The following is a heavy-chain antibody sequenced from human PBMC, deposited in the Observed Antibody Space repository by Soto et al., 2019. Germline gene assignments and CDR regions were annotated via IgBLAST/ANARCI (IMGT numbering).Heavy chain of an antibody. Sequence: ASVKVACKASGYTFSSYDINWVRQANGQGLEWMGWMNPNSGNTGYAQKFQGRVTMTRNTSISTAYMELSSLRSEDTAVYYCARVFEELHLTYSLYYYYYMDVWGKGTTVTVSS. J-gene: IGHJ6*03. CDR1: GYTFSSYD. CDR2: MNPNSGNT. CDR3: ARVFEELHLTYSLYYYYYMDV. V-gene: IGHV1-8*01. D-gene: IGHD1-7*01.